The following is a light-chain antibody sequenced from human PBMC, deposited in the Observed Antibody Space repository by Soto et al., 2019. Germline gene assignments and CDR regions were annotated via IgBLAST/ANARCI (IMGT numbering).Light chain of an antibody. J-gene: IGKJ4*01. V-gene: IGKV1-39*01. Sequence: DIQMTQSPSSLSASVGDSVTITCRASQSISSSLNWYQQKPGKAPRLLIYAASTLQSGVPSGFSGSGSGTDFALTISSLQPENFATYYCQQSYILPLTFGGGTRVDMK. CDR1: QSISSS. CDR2: AAS. CDR3: QQSYILPLT.